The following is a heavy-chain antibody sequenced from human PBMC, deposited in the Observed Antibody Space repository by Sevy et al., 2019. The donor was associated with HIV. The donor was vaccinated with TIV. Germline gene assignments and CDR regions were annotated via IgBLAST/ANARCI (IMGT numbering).Heavy chain of an antibody. CDR1: GFIFSNFA. CDR2: TSYDGSHK. D-gene: IGHD3-16*01. V-gene: IGHV3-30*04. J-gene: IGHJ1*01. Sequence: GGSLRLSCAASGFIFSNFAMHWVRQAPGKGLEWVAVTSYDGSHKYYADSVKGRFTVSRDNSRNILYLEMNSLRRDDTAVYYCGGGENNDEFFQYWGQGTLVTVSS. CDR3: GGGENNDEFFQY.